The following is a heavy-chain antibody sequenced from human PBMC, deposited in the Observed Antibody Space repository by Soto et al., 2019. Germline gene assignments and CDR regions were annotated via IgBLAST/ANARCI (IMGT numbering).Heavy chain of an antibody. J-gene: IGHJ6*02. D-gene: IGHD4-4*01. Sequence: GGSLRLSCAASGFTFSSYGMHWVRQAPGKGLEWVAVIWYDGSNKYYADSVKGRFTISRDNSKNTLYLQMNSLRAEDTAVYYCARSERDDYSTLRNNYYYYGMDVWGQGTTVTVSS. V-gene: IGHV3-33*01. CDR1: GFTFSSYG. CDR2: IWYDGSNK. CDR3: ARSERDDYSTLRNNYYYYGMDV.